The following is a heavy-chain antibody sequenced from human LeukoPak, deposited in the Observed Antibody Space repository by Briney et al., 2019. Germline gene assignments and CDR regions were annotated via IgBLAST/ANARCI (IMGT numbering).Heavy chain of an antibody. D-gene: IGHD3-22*01. CDR2: IYYSGST. CDR3: ARQVVGDAFDI. V-gene: IGHV4-59*01. J-gene: IGHJ3*02. CDR1: GGSLNRYY. Sequence: SETLSLTCPVSGGSLNRYYWGWIRQPPGKGLEWIGYIYYSGSTNYNPSLKSRVTISVDTSKNQFSLKLSSVTAADTAVYYCARQVVGDAFDIWGQGTMVTVSS.